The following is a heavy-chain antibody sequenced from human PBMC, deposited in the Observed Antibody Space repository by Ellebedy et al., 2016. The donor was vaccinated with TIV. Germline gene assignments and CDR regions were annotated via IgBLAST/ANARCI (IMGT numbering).Heavy chain of an antibody. Sequence: GESLKISCSGSGFTFSTYAMHWVRQAPGKGLEYVSAISGNGGSTYYADSVKGRFTISRDNSQNSLYLQLSSLRAEDTAVYYCVKVNATSGWPYYFDYWGQGTLVTVSS. V-gene: IGHV3-64D*09. J-gene: IGHJ4*02. D-gene: IGHD6-19*01. CDR2: ISGNGGST. CDR3: VKVNATSGWPYYFDY. CDR1: GFTFSTYA.